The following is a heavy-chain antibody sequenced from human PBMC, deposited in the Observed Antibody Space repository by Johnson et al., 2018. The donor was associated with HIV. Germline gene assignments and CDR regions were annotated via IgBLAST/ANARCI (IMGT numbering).Heavy chain of an antibody. V-gene: IGHV3-11*01. Sequence: VQLVESGGGVVQPGRSLRLSCVASGFTFSDYYMTWIRQAPGKGLEWVSYISGSGGTIYSADSVQGRFTTSRDNARNSLYLQMNSLRAEDTAVYYCAREATDAYVGLVGATTLGIQPAAFDIWGQGTMVTVSS. CDR2: ISGSGGTI. D-gene: IGHD1-26*01. CDR1: GFTFSDYY. J-gene: IGHJ3*02. CDR3: AREATDAYVGLVGATTLGIQPAAFDI.